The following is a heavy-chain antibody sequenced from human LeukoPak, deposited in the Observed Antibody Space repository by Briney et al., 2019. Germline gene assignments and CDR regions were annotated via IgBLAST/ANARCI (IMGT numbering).Heavy chain of an antibody. CDR2: ISDDGRNK. Sequence: PGGSLRLSCAASGFSFISYGMHWVRQAPGKGLEWVGVISDDGRNKKYADSVKGRFTISRDNSKDTLYLQMDSLRAEDTAVYYCARARMVGTTTYYFQYWGQGALVTVSS. CDR3: ARARMVGTTTYYFQY. D-gene: IGHD1-26*01. J-gene: IGHJ4*02. V-gene: IGHV3-30*03. CDR1: GFSFISYG.